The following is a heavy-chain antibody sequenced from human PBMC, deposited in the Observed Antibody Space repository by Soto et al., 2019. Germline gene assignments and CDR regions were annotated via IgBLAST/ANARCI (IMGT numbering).Heavy chain of an antibody. CDR1: GGSFSGYY. Sequence: SETLSLTCAVYGGSFSGYYWSWIRQPPGKGLEWIGEINHSGSTNYNPSLKRRVTISADTSKNQFSPKLSSVTAADTAVYYCARGCSGSTSCYGNFDYWGQGTLVTVSS. J-gene: IGHJ4*02. CDR2: INHSGST. D-gene: IGHD2-2*01. V-gene: IGHV4-34*01. CDR3: ARGCSGSTSCYGNFDY.